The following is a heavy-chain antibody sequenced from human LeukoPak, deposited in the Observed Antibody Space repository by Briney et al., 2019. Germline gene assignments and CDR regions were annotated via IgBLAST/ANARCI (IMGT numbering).Heavy chain of an antibody. V-gene: IGHV1-18*04. Sequence: ASVKVSCKASGYTFTSYYMHWVRQAPGRGLERMGWISTDNGNTNYVQNLQGRVSMTRDTFTSTVYMELRSLRSDDTAVYYCARAQSRTHWDGFDIWGQGTMVTVPS. CDR3: ARAQSRTHWDGFDI. CDR2: ISTDNGNT. CDR1: GYTFTSYY. D-gene: IGHD5-24*01. J-gene: IGHJ3*02.